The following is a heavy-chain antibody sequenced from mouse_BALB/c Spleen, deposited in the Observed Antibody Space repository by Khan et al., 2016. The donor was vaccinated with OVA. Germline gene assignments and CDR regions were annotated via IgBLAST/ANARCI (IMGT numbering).Heavy chain of an antibody. CDR2: ISPNSDGS. Sequence: EVQLQESGPELVKPGASVKMSCKASGYTFTSYVMHWVKQKPGQGLEWIGYISPNSDGSKYNEKFRGKATLTSDKSSSTAYMELSSLTSEDSAVYDCLRSLNYYGSDYEGFAYWGQGTLGTVSA. CDR3: LRSLNYYGSDYEGFAY. D-gene: IGHD1-1*01. CDR1: GYTFTSYV. J-gene: IGHJ3*01. V-gene: IGHV1S136*01.